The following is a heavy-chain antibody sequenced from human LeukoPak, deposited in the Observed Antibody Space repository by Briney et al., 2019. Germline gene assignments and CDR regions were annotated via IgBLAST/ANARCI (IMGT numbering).Heavy chain of an antibody. CDR1: GGSFSGYY. D-gene: IGHD4-17*01. CDR2: INHSGST. V-gene: IGHV4-34*01. J-gene: IGHJ4*02. Sequence: SETLSLTCAVYGGSFSGYYWNWIRQPPGKGLEWIGEINHSGSTNYNPSLKSRVTISVDTSKNQFSLKLSSVTAADTAVYYCASRGDYGFDYWGQGTLVTVSS. CDR3: ASRGDYGFDY.